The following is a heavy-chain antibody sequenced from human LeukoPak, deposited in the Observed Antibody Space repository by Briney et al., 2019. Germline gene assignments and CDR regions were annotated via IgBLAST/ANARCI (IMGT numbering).Heavy chain of an antibody. D-gene: IGHD6-19*01. CDR1: GGSISSSGYY. V-gene: IGHV4-39*01. CDR3: ARHPTFIAVAGNNAFGI. Sequence: SETLSLTCTVSGGSISSSGYYWGWIRQPPGKGLEWIGSIYYSGSTYYNPSLKSRVTISVDTSKNQFSLKLSSVTAADTAVYYCARHPTFIAVAGNNAFGIWGQGTMVTVSS. J-gene: IGHJ3*02. CDR2: IYYSGST.